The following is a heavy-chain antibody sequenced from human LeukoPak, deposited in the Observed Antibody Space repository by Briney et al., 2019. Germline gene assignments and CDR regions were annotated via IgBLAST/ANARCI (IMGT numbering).Heavy chain of an antibody. J-gene: IGHJ4*02. CDR3: ARVSGYCSGGSCYSVDY. CDR1: GGTFSSYA. CDR2: IIPIFGTA. D-gene: IGHD2-15*01. V-gene: IGHV1-69*05. Sequence: SVKVSCKASGGTFSSYAISWVRQAPGQGLEWMGRIIPIFGTANYAQKFQGRVTITTDESTSTAYMELSSLRSEDTAVYYCARVSGYCSGGSCYSVDYWGQGTLVTVSS.